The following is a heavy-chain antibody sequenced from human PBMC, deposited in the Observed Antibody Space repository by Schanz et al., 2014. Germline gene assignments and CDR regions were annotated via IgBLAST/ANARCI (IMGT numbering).Heavy chain of an antibody. J-gene: IGHJ4*02. CDR2: IYHSGST. V-gene: IGHV4-38-2*02. CDR3: ARVFDY. CDR1: GYSISSGYY. Sequence: QVQLQESGPGLVKPSETLSLTCTVSGYSISSGYYWGWIRQPPGKGLEWIGSIYHSGSTYYNPSLKSRVTISVDTSKTHFPLKLSSVTAADTAVYYCARVFDYWGQGTLVTVSS.